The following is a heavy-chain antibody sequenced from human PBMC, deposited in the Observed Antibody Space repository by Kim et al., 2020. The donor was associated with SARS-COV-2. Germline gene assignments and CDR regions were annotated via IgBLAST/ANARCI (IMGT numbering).Heavy chain of an antibody. J-gene: IGHJ6*02. D-gene: IGHD3-10*01. V-gene: IGHV5-51*01. CDR1: GYSFTSYW. CDR2: IYPGDSDT. CDR3: ARHAPTGITMVRGAYYYYYGMDV. Sequence: GESLKISCKGSGYSFTSYWIGWVRQMPGKGLEWMGIIYPGDSDTRYSPSFQGQVTISADKSISTAYLQWSSLKASDTAMYYCARHAPTGITMVRGAYYYYYGMDVWGQGTTVTVSS.